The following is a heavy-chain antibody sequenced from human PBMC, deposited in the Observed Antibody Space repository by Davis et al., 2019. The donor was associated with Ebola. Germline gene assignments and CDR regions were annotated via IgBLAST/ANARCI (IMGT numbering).Heavy chain of an antibody. CDR3: ARPSKTTVVYYYYMDV. CDR1: GGTFSSYA. Sequence: SVTVSCKASGGTFSSYAISWVRQAPGQGLEWMGGIIPILGIANYAQKFQGRVTITADKSTSTAYMELSSLRSEDTAVYYCARPSKTTVVYYYYMDVWGKGTTVTVSS. V-gene: IGHV1-69*10. D-gene: IGHD4-23*01. CDR2: IIPILGIA. J-gene: IGHJ6*03.